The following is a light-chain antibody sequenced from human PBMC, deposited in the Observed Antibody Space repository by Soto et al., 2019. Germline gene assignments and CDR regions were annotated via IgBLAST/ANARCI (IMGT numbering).Light chain of an antibody. J-gene: IGKJ1*01. Sequence: DIQMTQSPSTLSASVGDRVAITCRASHIINLFVWYQQKPGEAPTLLIYDASKIASGVPSRFSGSGSGTEFILTITSLQPDDFATYYCQKYYRYPWTFGQGTKVEIK. CDR2: DAS. V-gene: IGKV1-5*03. CDR1: HIINL. CDR3: QKYYRYPWT.